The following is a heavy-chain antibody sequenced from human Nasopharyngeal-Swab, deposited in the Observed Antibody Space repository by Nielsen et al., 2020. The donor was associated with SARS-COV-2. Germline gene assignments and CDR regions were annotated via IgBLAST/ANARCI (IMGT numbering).Heavy chain of an antibody. CDR2: MNPDGGSI. V-gene: IGHV3-74*01. Sequence: GESLKISCAASGFTFSSYWVHWVRQLPGRGLLWVSRMNPDGGSISYADSVKGRFTISRDNPNNTFYLQMNSLRADDTAVYYCVRGSSDWRGIDYWGQGTLVTVSS. CDR1: GFTFSSYW. CDR3: VRGSSDWRGIDY. J-gene: IGHJ4*02. D-gene: IGHD6-19*01.